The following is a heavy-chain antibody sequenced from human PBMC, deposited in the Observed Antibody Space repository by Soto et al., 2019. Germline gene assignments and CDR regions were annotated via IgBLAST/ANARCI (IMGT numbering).Heavy chain of an antibody. CDR2: ISGGGGST. CDR1: GFTFSGYA. CDR3: AKDRAFGAFDI. V-gene: IGHV3-23*01. J-gene: IGHJ3*02. Sequence: GGPLRLSCAASGFTFSGYAMSWVRQAPGKGLEWVSAISGGGGSTYYADSVKGRFTISRDNSKNTLYLQMNSLRAEDTAVYYCAKDRAFGAFDIWGQGTMVTVSS. D-gene: IGHD3-10*01.